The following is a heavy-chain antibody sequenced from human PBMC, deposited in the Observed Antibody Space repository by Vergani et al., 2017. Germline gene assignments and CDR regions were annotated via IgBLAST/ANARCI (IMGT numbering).Heavy chain of an antibody. V-gene: IGHV1-18*04. D-gene: IGHD1-7*01. Sequence: QGQLVQSGAEVKKPGASVKVSCKASGYTFTSYGISWVRHAPSQGLEWRGWISAYNGNTKYAQKLQGSVTMTTDTSTSTAYMDLRSLRSDDTAVYYCARVIPTTDAFDIWGQGTMVTVSS. J-gene: IGHJ3*02. CDR3: ARVIPTTDAFDI. CDR2: ISAYNGNT. CDR1: GYTFTSYG.